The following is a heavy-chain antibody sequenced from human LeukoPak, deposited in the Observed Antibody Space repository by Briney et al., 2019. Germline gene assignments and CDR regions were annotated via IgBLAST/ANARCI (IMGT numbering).Heavy chain of an antibody. V-gene: IGHV4-4*02. D-gene: IGHD5-18*01. CDR1: GGSISSSNW. Sequence: SETLSLTCAVSGGSISSSNWWSWVHQPPGKGLEWIGEIYHSGSTNYNPSLKSRVTISVDKSKNQFSLKLSSVTAADTAVYYCARSRGYSYGRYYFDYWGQGTLVTVSS. J-gene: IGHJ4*02. CDR2: IYHSGST. CDR3: ARSRGYSYGRYYFDY.